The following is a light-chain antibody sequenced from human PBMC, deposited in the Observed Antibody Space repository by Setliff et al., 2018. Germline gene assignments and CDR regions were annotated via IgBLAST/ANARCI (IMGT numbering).Light chain of an antibody. CDR2: GVN. CDR3: CSYSGSTSYV. CDR1: SNNIGNYDL. J-gene: IGLJ1*01. V-gene: IGLV2-23*02. Sequence: QSALTQPASVSGSPGQSITISCTGTSNNIGNYDLVSWYQQHPGKVPKLMIYGVNKRPSGVSSRFSGSKSGNTASLTISGLQAEDEADYYCCSYSGSTSYVFATGTKVTVL.